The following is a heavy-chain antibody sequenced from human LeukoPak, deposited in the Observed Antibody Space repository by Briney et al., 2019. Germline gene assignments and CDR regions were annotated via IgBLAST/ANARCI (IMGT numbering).Heavy chain of an antibody. J-gene: IGHJ5*02. V-gene: IGHV1-46*01. CDR1: GYTFTSYY. CDR2: INPSGGST. Sequence: ASVKVSCKSSGYTFTSYYMHWVRQAPGQGLEWMGIINPSGGSTSYAQKFQGRVTMTRDMSTSTVYMELSSLRSEDTAVYYCARDLLGGWHLDNWFDPWGQGTLVTVSS. D-gene: IGHD3-16*01. CDR3: ARDLLGGWHLDNWFDP.